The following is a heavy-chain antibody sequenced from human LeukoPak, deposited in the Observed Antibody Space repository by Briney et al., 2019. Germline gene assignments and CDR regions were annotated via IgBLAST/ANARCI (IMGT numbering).Heavy chain of an antibody. CDR1: GYSFTSYW. D-gene: IGHD6-13*01. CDR3: ARPRLSSSWPSFDY. J-gene: IGHJ4*02. CDR2: IYPGDSDT. V-gene: IGHV5-51*01. Sequence: HGESLKISCKGSGYSFTSYWIGWVRQMPGKGLEWMGIIYPGDSDTRYSPSFQGQVTISADKSISTAYLQWSSLEASDTAMYYCARPRLSSSWPSFDYWGQGTLVTVSS.